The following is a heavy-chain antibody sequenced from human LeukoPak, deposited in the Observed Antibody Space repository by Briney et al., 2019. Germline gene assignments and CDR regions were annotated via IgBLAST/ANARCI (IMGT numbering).Heavy chain of an antibody. Sequence: SSETLSLTCAVYGGSFSGYYWSWIRQPPGKGLEWIGEINHSGSTNYNPSLKRRVTISVDTSKNQFSLKLSSVTAADTAVFYCAAERRYYYDSSGYHPLYFDYWGQGTLVTVSS. D-gene: IGHD3-22*01. CDR1: GGSFSGYY. J-gene: IGHJ4*02. CDR3: AAERRYYYDSSGYHPLYFDY. V-gene: IGHV4-34*01. CDR2: INHSGST.